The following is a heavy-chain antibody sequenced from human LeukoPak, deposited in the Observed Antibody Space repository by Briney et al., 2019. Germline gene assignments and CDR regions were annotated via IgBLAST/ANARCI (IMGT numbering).Heavy chain of an antibody. CDR1: GGTFSSYA. D-gene: IGHD2-8*01. J-gene: IGHJ2*01. Sequence: SVKVSCKASGGTFSSYAISWVRQAPGQGLEWMGWMNPNSGNTGYAQKFQGRVTITADESTSTAYMELSSLRSEDTAVYYCARGLLRDWYFDLWGRGTLVTVSS. V-gene: IGHV1-69*13. CDR3: ARGLLRDWYFDL. CDR2: MNPNSGNT.